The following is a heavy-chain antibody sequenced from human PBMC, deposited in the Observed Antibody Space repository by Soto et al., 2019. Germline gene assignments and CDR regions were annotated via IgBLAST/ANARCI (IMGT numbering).Heavy chain of an antibody. J-gene: IGHJ4*02. D-gene: IGHD3-10*01. CDR1: GDTFSSYT. CDR2: IIPMLSIS. Sequence: QVQLVQSGAEVKKPGSSVKVSCKASGDTFSSYTINWVRQAPGLGLEWMGRIIPMLSISNSTLKFQGRVIMTADKSTSTAYMDLSRLTSEDTAIYYCARSYGSGSQAFDYWGQGVLVTVSS. V-gene: IGHV1-69*02. CDR3: ARSYGSGSQAFDY.